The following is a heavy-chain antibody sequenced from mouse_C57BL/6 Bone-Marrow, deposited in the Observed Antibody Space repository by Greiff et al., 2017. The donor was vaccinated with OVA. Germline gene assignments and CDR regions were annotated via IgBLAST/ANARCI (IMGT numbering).Heavy chain of an antibody. J-gene: IGHJ2*01. D-gene: IGHD1-1*01. V-gene: IGHV1-81*01. Sequence: VQLQQSGAELARPGASVKLSCKASGYTFTSYGISWVKQRTGQGLEWIGEIYPRSGNTYYNEKFKGKATLTADKSSSTAYMELRSLTSEDSAVYFCARSSITTVVGPFDYWGQGTTLTVSS. CDR1: GYTFTSYG. CDR3: ARSSITTVVGPFDY. CDR2: IYPRSGNT.